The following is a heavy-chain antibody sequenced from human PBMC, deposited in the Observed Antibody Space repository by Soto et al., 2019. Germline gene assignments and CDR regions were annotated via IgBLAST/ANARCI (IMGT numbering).Heavy chain of an antibody. CDR3: ARGRGRSWAHGY. Sequence: EVHLVESGGGLVQPGESLRLSCAASGLTVSSSYMSWVRQAPGKGLEWVSVIYNNGITYYADSVKGRFTFSRDNSKNTLYLQMNSLRAEDTAVYYCARGRGRSWAHGYWGQGTLVTVAS. CDR2: IYNNGIT. V-gene: IGHV3-66*01. CDR1: GLTVSSSY. D-gene: IGHD6-13*01. J-gene: IGHJ4*02.